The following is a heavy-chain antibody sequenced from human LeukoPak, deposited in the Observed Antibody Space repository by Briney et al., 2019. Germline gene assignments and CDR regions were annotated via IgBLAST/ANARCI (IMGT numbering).Heavy chain of an antibody. V-gene: IGHV4-59*01. CDR3: ARVIIAVAGTGYFDY. CDR1: GGSISSYY. D-gene: IGHD6-19*01. CDR2: IYYSGST. Sequence: SETLSLTCTVSGGSISSYYWSWIRQPPGKGLEWIGYIYYSGSTNYNPSLKSRVTISVDTSKNQFSLKLSSLTAADTAVYYCARVIIAVAGTGYFDYWGQGTLVTVSS. J-gene: IGHJ4*02.